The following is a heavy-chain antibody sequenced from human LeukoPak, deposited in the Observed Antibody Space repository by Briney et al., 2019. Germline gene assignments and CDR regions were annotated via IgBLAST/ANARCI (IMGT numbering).Heavy chain of an antibody. CDR2: INPNSGGT. CDR1: GYTFTGYY. V-gene: IGHV1-2*02. CDR3: ARAPGDIVVVPAAIRAFDI. D-gene: IGHD2-2*02. Sequence: ASVKVSCKASGYTFTGYYMHWVRQAPGQGLEWMGRINPNSGGTNYAQQFQGRVTMTRDTSISTAYMELSRLRSDDTAVYYCARAPGDIVVVPAAIRAFDIWGQGTMVTVSS. J-gene: IGHJ3*02.